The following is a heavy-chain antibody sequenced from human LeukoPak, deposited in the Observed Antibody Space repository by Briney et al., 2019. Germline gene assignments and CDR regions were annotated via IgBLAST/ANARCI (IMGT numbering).Heavy chain of an antibody. V-gene: IGHV4-34*01. J-gene: IGHJ5*02. D-gene: IGHD1-26*01. Sequence: SETLSLTCAVYGGSFSGYYWSWIRQPPGKGLEWIGEINHSGSTNYNPSLKSRVTISVDTSKNQFSLKLSSVTAADTAVYYCARPLGFPDRILSWFDPWGQGTLVTVSS. CDR1: GGSFSGYY. CDR3: ARPLGFPDRILSWFDP. CDR2: INHSGST.